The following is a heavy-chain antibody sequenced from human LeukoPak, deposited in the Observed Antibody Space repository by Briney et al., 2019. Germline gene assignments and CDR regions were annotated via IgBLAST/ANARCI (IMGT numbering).Heavy chain of an antibody. V-gene: IGHV3-48*04. CDR1: GFTFSSYS. Sequence: GGSLRLSCAASGFTFSSYSMNWVRQAPGKGLEWVSYISSSSSTIYYADSVEGRFTISRDNAKNSLYLQMNSLRAEDTAVYYCARDTGDNWNPWGQGTLVTVSS. D-gene: IGHD1-20*01. CDR2: ISSSSSTI. CDR3: ARDTGDNWNP. J-gene: IGHJ5*02.